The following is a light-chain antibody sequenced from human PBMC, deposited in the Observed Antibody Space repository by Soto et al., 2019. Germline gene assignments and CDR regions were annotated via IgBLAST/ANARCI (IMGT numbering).Light chain of an antibody. CDR1: QSVNSN. J-gene: IGKJ5*01. CDR3: QQYSKWPIT. CDR2: GIS. Sequence: RVMTQSPGILSVSPGESATLSCTPSQSVNSNYLAWYQQHPGQPPRLLIYGISTRATGIPARFSGSGSGTEFSLTISSLQSEDFAVYYCQQYSKWPITFGQGSRLEIK. V-gene: IGKV3-15*01.